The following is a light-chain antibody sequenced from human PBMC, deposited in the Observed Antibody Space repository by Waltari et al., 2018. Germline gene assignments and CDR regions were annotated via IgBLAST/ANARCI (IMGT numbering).Light chain of an antibody. CDR2: DAS. CDR3: QQRTKWVT. J-gene: IGKJ4*01. Sequence: DIVLTQSPATLSLSPGERATLSCRASQNINISLAWYQQKPGQAPRLLIYDASNRATGVPARFSGSGSGTDFTLTISSLEPEDFAVYYCQQRTKWVTFGGGTTLDIK. V-gene: IGKV3-11*01. CDR1: QNINIS.